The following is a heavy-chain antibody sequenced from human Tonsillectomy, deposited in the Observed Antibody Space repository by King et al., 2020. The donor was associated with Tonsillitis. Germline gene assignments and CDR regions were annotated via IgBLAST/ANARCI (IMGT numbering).Heavy chain of an antibody. D-gene: IGHD6-19*01. V-gene: IGHV4-59*01. CDR1: GGSTNYYY. J-gene: IGHJ4*02. Sequence: QLQESGPGLVKPSDTLSLTCNGSGGSTNYYYWCGIQQTPGKGLDWIVYIRYCVDTNYSPSLRSRVTISVDTSKNQFSLKLSSVTAVDTAVYYCARTGTSGWSHFDFWGQGTLVTVSS. CDR3: ARTGTSGWSHFDF. CDR2: IRYCVDT.